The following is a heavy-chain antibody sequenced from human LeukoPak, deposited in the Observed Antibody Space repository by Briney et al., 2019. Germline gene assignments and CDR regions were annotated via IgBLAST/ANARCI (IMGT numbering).Heavy chain of an antibody. J-gene: IGHJ4*02. CDR3: ARADDTYNADY. CDR1: GYSFTGYY. Sequence: ASVKVSCKASGYSFTGYYMHWVRQAPGQGLEWMGWLNPNSGGTDYAQKFEGRVTMTRDTSVSTAYMELSRLRSDDTAVYYCARADDTYNADYWGQGTLVTVSS. V-gene: IGHV1-2*02. CDR2: LNPNSGGT. D-gene: IGHD3-22*01.